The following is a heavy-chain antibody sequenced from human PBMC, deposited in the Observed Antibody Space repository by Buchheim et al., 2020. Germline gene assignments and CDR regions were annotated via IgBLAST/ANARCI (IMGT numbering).Heavy chain of an antibody. V-gene: IGHV3-23*01. Sequence: EVQLLESGGDLVQPGGSLRLSCAASGFTFSSYAMSWVRQAPGKGLEWVSAISGSGGSTYYADSVKGRFTISRDNSKNTLYLQMNSLRAEDTAVDYCSKEQGDGSTCYYGMDVWGQGTT. D-gene: IGHD3-10*01. CDR1: GFTFSSYA. J-gene: IGHJ6*02. CDR2: ISGSGGST. CDR3: SKEQGDGSTCYYGMDV.